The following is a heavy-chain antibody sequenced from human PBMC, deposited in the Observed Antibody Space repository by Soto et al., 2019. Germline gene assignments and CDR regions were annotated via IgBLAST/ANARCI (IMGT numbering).Heavy chain of an antibody. V-gene: IGHV4-31*03. D-gene: IGHD1-7*01. J-gene: IGHJ4*02. CDR3: ARVPLYTGPTANQAYSIDY. Sequence: QVQLLESGPGLVKPSQTLSLTCTVSGASVSDGSYYWSWIRQHPEKGLEWIGYIYYTETTYYNPSLKSRLTMSVDTSQNQFSLELSSVTVADTATYYCARVPLYTGPTANQAYSIDYWGQGTLVTVSS. CDR2: IYYTETT. CDR1: GASVSDGSYY.